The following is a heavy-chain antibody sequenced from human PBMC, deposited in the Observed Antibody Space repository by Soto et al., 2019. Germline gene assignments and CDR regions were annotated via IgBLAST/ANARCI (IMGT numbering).Heavy chain of an antibody. V-gene: IGHV4-31*03. CDR2: IYYSGST. CDR1: GGSISSGGYY. CDR3: ARDPVNDYGDYVSDY. D-gene: IGHD4-17*01. Sequence: SETLSLTCTVSGGSISSGGYYWSWIRQHPGKGLEWIGYIYYSGSTYYNPSLKSRVTISVDTSKNQFSLKLSSVTAADTAVYYCARDPVNDYGDYVSDYWGQGTLVTVSS. J-gene: IGHJ4*02.